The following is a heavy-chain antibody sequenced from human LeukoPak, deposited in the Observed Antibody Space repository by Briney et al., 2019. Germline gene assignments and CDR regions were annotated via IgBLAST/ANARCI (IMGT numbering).Heavy chain of an antibody. D-gene: IGHD6-13*01. CDR3: ARDPSSWNGFFDS. V-gene: IGHV3-48*04. CDR1: GFTFSIFS. Sequence: GGSLRLSCSASGFTFSIFSINWVRQSPGKGLEWVSYTSGSRGTTYYAGSVKGRFTISRDNARNTVYLQMNSLRAHDTAVYYCARDPSSWNGFFDSWGQGTLVTVSS. J-gene: IGHJ4*02. CDR2: TSGSRGTT.